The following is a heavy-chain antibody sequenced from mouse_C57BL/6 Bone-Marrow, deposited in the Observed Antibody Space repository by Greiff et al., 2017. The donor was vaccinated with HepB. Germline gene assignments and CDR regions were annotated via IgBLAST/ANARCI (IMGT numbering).Heavy chain of an antibody. V-gene: IGHV3-8*01. CDR1: GYSITSDY. D-gene: IGHD1-1*01. CDR3: ARYPYYYGSSYPYFDV. J-gene: IGHJ1*03. Sequence: VQLQESGPGLAKPSQTLSLTCSVTGYSITSDYWNWIRKFPGNKLEYMGYISYSGSTYYNPSLKSRISITRDTSKNQYYLQLNSVTTEDTATYYCARYPYYYGSSYPYFDVWGTGTTVTVSS. CDR2: ISYSGST.